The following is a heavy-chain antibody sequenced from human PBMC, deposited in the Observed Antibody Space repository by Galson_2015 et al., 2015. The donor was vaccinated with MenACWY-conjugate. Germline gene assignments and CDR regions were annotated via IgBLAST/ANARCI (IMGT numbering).Heavy chain of an antibody. CDR3: AWGRNPTVKSMYLDY. D-gene: IGHD1-14*01. CDR2: ISPGSGII. V-gene: IGHV3-48*02. J-gene: IGHJ4*02. Sequence: SLRLSCAASGITFSHCGMNWVRQAPGKGLEWISYISPGSGIIYYADSAKGRFTISRDDAKNSLFLQISSLRDEDTAVYYCAWGRNPTVKSMYLDYWGQGTLVTVPS. CDR1: GITFSHCG.